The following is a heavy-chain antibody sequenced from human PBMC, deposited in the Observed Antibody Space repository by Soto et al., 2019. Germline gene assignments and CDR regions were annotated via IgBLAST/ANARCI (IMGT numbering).Heavy chain of an antibody. V-gene: IGHV3-21*01. CDR2: ITSSSSYI. Sequence: PGGSLGLSCAASGFTLSTYSMTWVRQAPGKGLEWVSSITSSSSYIYYADLVKGRFTISRDNAKSSLYLQMNSLRAEDTAMYYCARDRDYVLYWGQGTPVTVSS. J-gene: IGHJ4*02. CDR3: ARDRDYVLY. CDR1: GFTLSTYS.